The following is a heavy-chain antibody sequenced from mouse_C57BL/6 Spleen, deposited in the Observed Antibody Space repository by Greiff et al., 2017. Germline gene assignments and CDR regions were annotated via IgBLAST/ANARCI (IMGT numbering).Heavy chain of an antibody. Sequence: VQLQQPGAELVMPGASVKLSCKASGYTFTSYWMHWVKQRPGQGLEWIGEIDPSDSYTNYNQKFKGKSTLTVDKSSSTAYMQLSSLTSEDSAVYYCARSQTGSSMDYWGQGTSVTVSS. CDR3: ARSQTGSSMDY. D-gene: IGHD4-1*01. J-gene: IGHJ4*01. CDR2: IDPSDSYT. V-gene: IGHV1-69*01. CDR1: GYTFTSYW.